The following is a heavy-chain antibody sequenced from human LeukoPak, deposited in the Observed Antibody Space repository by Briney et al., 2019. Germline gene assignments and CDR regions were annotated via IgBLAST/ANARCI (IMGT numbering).Heavy chain of an antibody. Sequence: SQTLSLTCSVSGGSISSGDYYRSWIRQPPGKGLEWIGYIYYSGSTYYNPSLKSRVTISVDTSKNQFSLRLSSVTAADTAMYYCARHHRYSGYKFLHFFDYWGQGSLVTVSS. J-gene: IGHJ4*02. V-gene: IGHV4-30-4*01. CDR3: ARHHRYSGYKFLHFFDY. CDR1: GGSISSGDYY. D-gene: IGHD5-12*01. CDR2: IYYSGST.